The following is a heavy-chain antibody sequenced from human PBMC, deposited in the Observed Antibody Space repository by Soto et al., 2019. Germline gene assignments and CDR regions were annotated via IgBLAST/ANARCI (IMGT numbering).Heavy chain of an antibody. CDR1: GYTFTTYD. CDR2: ISAYSGDK. D-gene: IGHD2-15*01. J-gene: IGHJ4*01. Sequence: GASVKFSCKTSGYTFTTYDISWVRQAPGQGLECLGWISAYSGDKKYAQKFQGRVTMTTXTXXIXXSMXLRSLRSDATAIYYCTRTPRGAGTFDYWG. CDR3: TRTPRGAGTFDY. V-gene: IGHV1-18*01.